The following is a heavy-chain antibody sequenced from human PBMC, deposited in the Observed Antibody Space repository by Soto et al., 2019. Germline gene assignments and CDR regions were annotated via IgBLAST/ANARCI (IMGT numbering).Heavy chain of an antibody. Sequence: PSETLSLTCTVSGGSISSYYWSWIRQPPGKGLEWIGYIYYSGSTNYNPSLKSRVTISVDTSKNQFSLKLSSVTAADTAVYYCARDVPRYSSSWYGWFDPWGQGTLVT. V-gene: IGHV4-59*01. CDR3: ARDVPRYSSSWYGWFDP. D-gene: IGHD6-13*01. J-gene: IGHJ5*02. CDR2: IYYSGST. CDR1: GGSISSYY.